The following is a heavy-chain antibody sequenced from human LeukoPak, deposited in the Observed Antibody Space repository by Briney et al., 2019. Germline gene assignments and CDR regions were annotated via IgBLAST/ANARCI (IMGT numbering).Heavy chain of an antibody. CDR1: GGTFSSHA. CDR2: IIPLFGTA. V-gene: IGHV1-69*05. J-gene: IGHJ4*02. CDR3: ARDHYSNYDGFDY. Sequence: ASVKVSCKASGGTFSSHAISWVRQAPGQGLEWMGRIIPLFGTANYAQKFQDRVTITTDESTSTAYMELSSLRSEDTAMYYCARDHYSNYDGFDYWGQGTLVTVSS. D-gene: IGHD4-11*01.